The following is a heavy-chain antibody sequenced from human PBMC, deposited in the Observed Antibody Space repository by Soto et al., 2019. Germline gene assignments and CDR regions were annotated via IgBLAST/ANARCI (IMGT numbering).Heavy chain of an antibody. CDR2: ISYDGSNK. D-gene: IGHD3-22*01. CDR1: GFTFSSYG. J-gene: IGHJ4*02. Sequence: PGGSLRLSCAASGFTFSSYGMHWVRQAPGKGLEWVAVISYDGSNKYYADSVKGRFTISRDNSKNTLYLQMNSLRAEDTAVYYCAKAGTYYYDSSGYSFDYWDRGTLVTVSS. V-gene: IGHV3-30*18. CDR3: AKAGTYYYDSSGYSFDY.